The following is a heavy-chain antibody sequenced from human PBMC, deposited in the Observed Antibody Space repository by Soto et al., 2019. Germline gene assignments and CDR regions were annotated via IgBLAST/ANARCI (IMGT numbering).Heavy chain of an antibody. CDR3: TRAPLRCSGGSCYSADA. D-gene: IGHD2-15*01. CDR2: IRSSRYGATT. CDR1: GFTFHDHG. Sequence: PGGSLRLSCATSGFTFHDHGMSWVRQAPGKGLDWVGFIRSSRYGATTEDAASVRGRFFISSDDSKSIAFLQMNHLETEDTAVSYCTRAPLRCSGGSCYSADAWGQGTLVTVSS. J-gene: IGHJ5*02. V-gene: IGHV3-49*04.